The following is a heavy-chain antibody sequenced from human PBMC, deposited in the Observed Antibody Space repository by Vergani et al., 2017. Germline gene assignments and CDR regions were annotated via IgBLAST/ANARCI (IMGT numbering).Heavy chain of an antibody. CDR1: GFSFGDYA. CDR2: IRNKAYGGTT. D-gene: IGHD2-8*01. Sequence: EVQLVESGGGLVPPGRSLRLSCAASGFSFGDYAMTWVRQAPGKGLEWVAFIRNKAYGGTTEYAASVKGRFTITRDDSKNTLFLQINSLRAEDKAIYYYAKKPKKGQYCTSGVCFYFDYWGQGTLVTVSS. J-gene: IGHJ4*02. V-gene: IGHV3-49*04. CDR3: AKKPKKGQYCTSGVCFYFDY.